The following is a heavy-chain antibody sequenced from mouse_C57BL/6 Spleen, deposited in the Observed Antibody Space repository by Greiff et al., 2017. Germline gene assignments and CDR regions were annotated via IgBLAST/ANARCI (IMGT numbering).Heavy chain of an antibody. CDR3: TEGLLGAMDY. J-gene: IGHJ4*01. CDR2: IRLKSDNYAT. V-gene: IGHV6-3*01. Sequence: EVKVEESGGGLVQPGGSMKLSCVASGFTFSNYWMNWVRQSPEKGLEWVAQIRLKSDNYATHYAESVKGRYTISRDDSKSSVYLQMNNLRAEDTGIYYCTEGLLGAMDYWGQGTSVTVSS. D-gene: IGHD2-3*01. CDR1: GFTFSNYW.